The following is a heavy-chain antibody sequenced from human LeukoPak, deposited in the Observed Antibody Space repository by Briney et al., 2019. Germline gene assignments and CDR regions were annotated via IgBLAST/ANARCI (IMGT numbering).Heavy chain of an antibody. CDR1: GFTFSDSY. Sequence: AGGSLRLSCAASGFTFSDSYMSWIRQAPGKGLEWVSYISSGGSTIYYADFVKGRFTISRDNAKNSLYLQMNRLRAEDTAVYYCARVSSSQTWGFGFWGQGTLVTVSS. V-gene: IGHV3-11*04. CDR2: ISSGGSTI. J-gene: IGHJ4*02. CDR3: ARVSSSQTWGFGF. D-gene: IGHD6-13*01.